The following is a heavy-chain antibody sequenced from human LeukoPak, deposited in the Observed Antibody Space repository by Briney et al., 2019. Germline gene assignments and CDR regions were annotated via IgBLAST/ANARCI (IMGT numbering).Heavy chain of an antibody. V-gene: IGHV3-23*01. CDR3: ATDRGY. CDR1: GFTITTYP. CDR2: ISASGGTT. J-gene: IGHJ4*02. Sequence: PGGSLRLSCGASGFTITTYPMTWVRQAPGKGLEWVSAISASGGTTYYADSVKGRFTISRDNSKNAVYLQMNSLRAEDTAVYFCATDRGYWGQGTLVTVSS.